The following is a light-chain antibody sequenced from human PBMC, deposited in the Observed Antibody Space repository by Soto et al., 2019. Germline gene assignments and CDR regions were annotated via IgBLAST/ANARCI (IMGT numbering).Light chain of an antibody. J-gene: IGKJ1*01. CDR2: KAS. Sequence: DIQVTQSPSTLSASVGDRVTITFRASQSISSWLAWYQQKPGKAPKLLIYKASSLDSGVPSRFSGSGSGTEFTLTISSLQPDDFATYYCQQYNSYSRAFGQGTKVDI. CDR3: QQYNSYSRA. CDR1: QSISSW. V-gene: IGKV1-5*03.